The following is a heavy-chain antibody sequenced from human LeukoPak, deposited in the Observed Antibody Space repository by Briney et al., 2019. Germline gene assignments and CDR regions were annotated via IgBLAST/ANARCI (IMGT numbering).Heavy chain of an antibody. CDR1: GGSISSGDYY. V-gene: IGHV4-30-4*01. D-gene: IGHD2-15*01. Sequence: SETLSLTCTVSGGSISSGDYYWSWIRQPPGKGLEWIGYIYHSGSTYYNPSLKSRVIISVDTSKNQFSLKLSSVTAADTAVYYCARHDPFYCSGGSCYDYWGQGTLVTVSS. J-gene: IGHJ4*02. CDR2: IYHSGST. CDR3: ARHDPFYCSGGSCYDY.